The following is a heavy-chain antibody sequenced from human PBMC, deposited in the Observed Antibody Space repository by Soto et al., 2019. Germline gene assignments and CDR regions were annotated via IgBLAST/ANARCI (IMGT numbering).Heavy chain of an antibody. Sequence: QVQLVESGGGVVQPGRSLRLSCAASGFTFSSYGMHWVRQAPGKGLEWVAVISYDGSNKYYADSVKGRFTISRDNSKHTPYLQRNSLRAGDRAVYYCAKGAAIVLVPAAMNYYSGMDVWGQGTTVTVSS. J-gene: IGHJ6*02. CDR2: ISYDGSNK. D-gene: IGHD2-2*01. CDR3: AKGAAIVLVPAAMNYYSGMDV. CDR1: GFTFSSYG. V-gene: IGHV3-30*18.